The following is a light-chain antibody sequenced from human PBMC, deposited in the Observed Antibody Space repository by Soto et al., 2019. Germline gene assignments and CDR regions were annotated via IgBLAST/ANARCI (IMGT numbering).Light chain of an antibody. CDR3: QQRSNWPIT. V-gene: IGKV3-11*01. CDR1: QSVGDY. Sequence: EIVFTQSPATLSLSPGERATLSCRASQSVGDYLAWYQQKPGQAPRLLISDASIRAPGIPARFSGSGSGTDFTLTISRLEPEDSAVYYCQQRSNWPITFGQGTRLEF. CDR2: DAS. J-gene: IGKJ5*01.